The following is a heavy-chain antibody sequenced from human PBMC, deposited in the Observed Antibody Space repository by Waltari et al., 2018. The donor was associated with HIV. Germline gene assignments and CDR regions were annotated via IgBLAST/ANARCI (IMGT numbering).Heavy chain of an antibody. CDR2: IKPGSTLI. CDR1: GYIFGNHW. Sequence: EVQLVESGGDLVQPGGSLRLSCLGSGYIFGNHWMSWVRQAPGKGLCWLASIKPGSTLIDYLDSVRGRFTISRDDAKASVYLEMNSLRVDDTAFYYCARLRGTNTVYDYWGPGSLVTVS. CDR3: ARLRGTNTVYDY. V-gene: IGHV3-7*01. D-gene: IGHD3-10*01. J-gene: IGHJ4*02.